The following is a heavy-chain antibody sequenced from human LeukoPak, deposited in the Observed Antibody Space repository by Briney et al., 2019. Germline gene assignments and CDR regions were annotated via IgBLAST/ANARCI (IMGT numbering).Heavy chain of an antibody. CDR2: TYYRSKWYN. CDR3: ARDVSSGWYSWFDP. J-gene: IGHJ5*02. Sequence: SPTLSLTFAISGDSVSINSAAWNWIRQSPSRGLEWLGSTYYRSKWYNDYAVSVKSRITINPDTSKNQFSLQLNSVTPEDTAVYYCARDVSSGWYSWFDPWGQGTLVTVSS. CDR1: GDSVSINSAA. D-gene: IGHD6-19*01. V-gene: IGHV6-1*01.